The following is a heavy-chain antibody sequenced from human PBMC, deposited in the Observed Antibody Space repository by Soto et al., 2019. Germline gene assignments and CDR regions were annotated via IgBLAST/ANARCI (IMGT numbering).Heavy chain of an antibody. D-gene: IGHD3-16*01. J-gene: IGHJ4*02. Sequence: LKKKSPSRGLEWLGRTYYRSKWYNDYAVSVKSRITVTPDTSKNQFSLHLNSVTPEDTAVDYCAREFPYYESSDSYFDYWGQGALVTVS. CDR2: TYYRSKWYN. V-gene: IGHV6-1*01. CDR3: AREFPYYESSDSYFDY.